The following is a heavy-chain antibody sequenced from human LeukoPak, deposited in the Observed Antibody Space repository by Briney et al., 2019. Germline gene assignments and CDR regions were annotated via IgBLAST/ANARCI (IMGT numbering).Heavy chain of an antibody. Sequence: TSQTLSLTCAVSGGSISSGGYSCSWIRQPPGKGLEWIGYIYHSGSTYYNPSLKSRVTISVDRSKNQFSLKLSAVTAADTAVYYCARAASTTTLDYWGQGTLVTVSS. CDR1: GGSISSGGYS. V-gene: IGHV4-30-2*01. J-gene: IGHJ4*02. D-gene: IGHD1-1*01. CDR3: ARAASTTTLDY. CDR2: IYHSGST.